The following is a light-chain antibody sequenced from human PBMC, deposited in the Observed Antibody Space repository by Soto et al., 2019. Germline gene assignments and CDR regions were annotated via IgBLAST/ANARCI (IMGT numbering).Light chain of an antibody. CDR3: QQFSSSSYT. V-gene: IGKV3-20*01. CDR1: QSVSSSY. CDR2: SAS. J-gene: IGKJ2*01. Sequence: DIMVTQSPGALSLSPGDRATLSCRASQSVSSSYLAWYQQKPGQPPRLLIYSASSRATGIPDRFSGSGSGTDFTLTISRLEPEDFAVYYCQQFSSSSYTFGQGTKLEIK.